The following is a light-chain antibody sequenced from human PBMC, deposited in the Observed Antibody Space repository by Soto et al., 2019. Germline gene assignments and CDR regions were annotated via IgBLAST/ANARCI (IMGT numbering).Light chain of an antibody. V-gene: IGKV3-20*01. Sequence: IVLTQSPCTLALSPGERATLSCGASQSVSNNYLAWYQQKPGQAPSLLIYGASNRATGIPERFSGSGSGTDFTLTINRLAPEDFEVYYCQQYGNSPLTFGGGTKVDIK. CDR2: GAS. CDR1: QSVSNNY. J-gene: IGKJ4*01. CDR3: QQYGNSPLT.